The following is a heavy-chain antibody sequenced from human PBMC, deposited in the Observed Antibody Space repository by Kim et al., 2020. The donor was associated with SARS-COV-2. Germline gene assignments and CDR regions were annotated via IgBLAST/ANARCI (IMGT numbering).Heavy chain of an antibody. CDR3: ARRRGRSSASGMDV. Sequence: SPPFNGQVTISADTSISTAYLQWSSLKASDTAMYYCARRRGRSSASGMDVWGQGTTVTVSS. J-gene: IGHJ6*02. D-gene: IGHD6-6*01. V-gene: IGHV5-51*01.